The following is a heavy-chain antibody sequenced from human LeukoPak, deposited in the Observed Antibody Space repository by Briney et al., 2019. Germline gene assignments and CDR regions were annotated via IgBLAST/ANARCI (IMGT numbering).Heavy chain of an antibody. Sequence: GGSLRLSCAASGLTVSSNCMSWVRQAPGKGLEWVSLIYSGGSTYYTDSVKGRFTISRDNSKNTLYLQMNSLRAEDTAVYYCAREGGNSGVYYFDYWGQGTLVTVSS. J-gene: IGHJ4*02. D-gene: IGHD4-23*01. CDR3: AREGGNSGVYYFDY. CDR2: IYSGGST. V-gene: IGHV3-53*01. CDR1: GLTVSSNC.